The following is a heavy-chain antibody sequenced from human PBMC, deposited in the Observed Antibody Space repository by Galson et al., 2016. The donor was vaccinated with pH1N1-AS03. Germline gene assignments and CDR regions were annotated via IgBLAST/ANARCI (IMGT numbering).Heavy chain of an antibody. J-gene: IGHJ4*02. D-gene: IGHD3-10*01. Sequence: SVKVSCKASGYTFTNYGISWVRQAPGQGLEYMGWIGTYTIYSQKLQGRVTMTTDTSTSTAYMELRSLRSDDTAVYYCARSGSGSFCEGDFWGQGTLVAVSS. CDR2: IGTYT. V-gene: IGHV1-18*01. CDR1: GYTFTNYG. CDR3: ARSGSGSFCEGDF.